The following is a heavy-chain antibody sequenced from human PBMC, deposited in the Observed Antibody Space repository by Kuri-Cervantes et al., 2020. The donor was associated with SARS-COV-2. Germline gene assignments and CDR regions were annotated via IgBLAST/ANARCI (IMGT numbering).Heavy chain of an antibody. CDR1: GFTFIDSY. CDR2: IRSSGSTI. V-gene: IGHV3-11*01. CDR3: ARTGLPGWYYYYGMDV. J-gene: IGHJ6*02. D-gene: IGHD2-15*01. Sequence: GGSRRLPCPASGFTFIDSYMSWIRQAPGKGLGWVSYIRSSGSTIYYADSVKGRSTISRDNAKNSLYQKMNSLRAEATAVYYCARTGLPGWYYYYGMDVWGQGTTVTVSS.